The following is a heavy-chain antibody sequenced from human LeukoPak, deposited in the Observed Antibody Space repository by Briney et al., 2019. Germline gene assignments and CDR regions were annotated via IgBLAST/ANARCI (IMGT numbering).Heavy chain of an antibody. D-gene: IGHD1-7*01. J-gene: IGHJ3*02. V-gene: IGHV1-2*02. Sequence: ASVKVSCKASGYTFTGYYMHWVRQAPGQGLEWMGWINPNSGGTNYAQKFQGRVTMTRDTSISTAYMELSRLRSDDTAVYYCARDWGITGTSGAFDIWGQGTMVTVSS. CDR2: INPNSGGT. CDR3: ARDWGITGTSGAFDI. CDR1: GYTFTGYY.